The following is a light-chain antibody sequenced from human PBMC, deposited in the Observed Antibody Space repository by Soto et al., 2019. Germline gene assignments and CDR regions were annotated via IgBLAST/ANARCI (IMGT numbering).Light chain of an antibody. Sequence: QSALTQPASVSGSPGQSITISCTGTSGDVGGYDYVSWYQQHPGKVPKLMIYDVTNRPSGVSNRFSGSKSGNTASLTISGLRAEDEADYYCSSYTGSSTVLFGGGTKLTVL. V-gene: IGLV2-14*03. J-gene: IGLJ2*01. CDR1: SGDVGGYDY. CDR3: SSYTGSSTVL. CDR2: DVT.